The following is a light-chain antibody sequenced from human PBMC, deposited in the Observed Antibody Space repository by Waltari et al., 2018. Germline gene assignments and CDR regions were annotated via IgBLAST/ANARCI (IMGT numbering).Light chain of an antibody. Sequence: QSVLTQPPSASGTPGQRVTIPCSGSRSNIGRSAVNWYQQVPGTAPKLLIYTNDQRPSGVPDRFSGSKSGTSASLAISGLQSEDEAGYYCAAWDDSLSGFVFGTGTKVTVL. CDR3: AAWDDSLSGFV. CDR1: RSNIGRSA. J-gene: IGLJ1*01. CDR2: TND. V-gene: IGLV1-44*01.